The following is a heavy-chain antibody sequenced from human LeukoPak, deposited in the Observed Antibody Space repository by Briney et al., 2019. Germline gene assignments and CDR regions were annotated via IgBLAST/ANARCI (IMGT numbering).Heavy chain of an antibody. CDR1: GFTFSSYG. Sequence: GGSLRLSCAASGFTFSSYGMHWVRQAPGKGLEWVAVISYDGSNKYYADSVKGRFTISRDNSKNTLYLQMNSLRAEDTAVYYSAKDASSSWFFDYWGQGTLVTVSS. J-gene: IGHJ4*02. D-gene: IGHD6-13*01. CDR3: AKDASSSWFFDY. CDR2: ISYDGSNK. V-gene: IGHV3-30*18.